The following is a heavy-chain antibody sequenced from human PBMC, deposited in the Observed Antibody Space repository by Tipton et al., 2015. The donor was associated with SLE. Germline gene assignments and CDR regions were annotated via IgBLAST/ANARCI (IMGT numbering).Heavy chain of an antibody. V-gene: IGHV3-64D*06. Sequence: SVKGRFTISREDSKNTLYLQMSGLRAEDTAVYYCVKDTYCDTTSCGAYGMDVWGQGTTVTVSS. D-gene: IGHD2-2*01. J-gene: IGHJ6*02. CDR3: VKDTYCDTTSCGAYGMDV.